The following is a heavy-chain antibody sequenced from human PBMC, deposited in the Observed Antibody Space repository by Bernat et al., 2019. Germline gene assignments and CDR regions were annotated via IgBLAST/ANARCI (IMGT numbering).Heavy chain of an antibody. D-gene: IGHD2-21*01. Sequence: VHLVESGGGVVQPGRSRRLSCAASGFTFSSYGMQWVRQAPGKGLEWVAVIWYDGSNKYYEDSVKGRFTIARDNSKNTLYLQMNSLRVEDTAVYYCARSRGRMWSTFDYWGRGTLVTVSS. CDR2: IWYDGSNK. CDR3: ARSRGRMWSTFDY. J-gene: IGHJ4*02. CDR1: GFTFSSYG. V-gene: IGHV3-33*01.